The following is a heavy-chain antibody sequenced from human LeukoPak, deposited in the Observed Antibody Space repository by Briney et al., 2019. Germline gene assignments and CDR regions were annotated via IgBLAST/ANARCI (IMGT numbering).Heavy chain of an antibody. CDR1: GGSFSGYY. V-gene: IGHV4-34*01. CDR3: ARETTYRSSSSDLADY. J-gene: IGHJ4*02. D-gene: IGHD6-6*01. CDR2: INHSGST. Sequence: PSETLSLTCAVYGGSFSGYYWSWIRQPPGKGLEWIGEINHSGSTNYNPSLKSRVTISVDTSKNQFSLKLRSVTAADTDVYSCARETTYRSSSSDLADYWGQGTLVTVSS.